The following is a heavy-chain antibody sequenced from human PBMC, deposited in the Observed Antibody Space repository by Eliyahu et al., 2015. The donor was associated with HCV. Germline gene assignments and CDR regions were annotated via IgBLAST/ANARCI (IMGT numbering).Heavy chain of an antibody. CDR3: AKEGDANYYYYXGMDV. Sequence: EVKLLESGGGLVQPGGSLRLSCAASRFTFXNYPXTWVRQAPGKGLEWXSAITGSGGTTYYADSVKGRFTISRDNSKNTLYLQMNSLRAEDSAIYYCAKEGDANYYYYXGMDVWGQGTTVTVSS. D-gene: IGHD2-21*02. V-gene: IGHV3-23*01. CDR1: RFTFXNYP. J-gene: IGHJ6*02. CDR2: ITGSGGTT.